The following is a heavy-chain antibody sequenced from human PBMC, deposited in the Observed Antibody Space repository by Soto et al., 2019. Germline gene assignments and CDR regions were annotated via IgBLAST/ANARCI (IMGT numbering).Heavy chain of an antibody. D-gene: IGHD6-13*01. V-gene: IGHV1-69*13. CDR1: GGTFSSYA. Sequence: ASVKVSCKASGGTFSSYAISWVRQAPGQGLEWMGGIIPIFGTANYAQKFQGRVTITADESTSTAYMELSSLRSEDTAVYYCARAPGPEYSSSWYGIDYWGQGTLVTVSS. J-gene: IGHJ4*02. CDR3: ARAPGPEYSSSWYGIDY. CDR2: IIPIFGTA.